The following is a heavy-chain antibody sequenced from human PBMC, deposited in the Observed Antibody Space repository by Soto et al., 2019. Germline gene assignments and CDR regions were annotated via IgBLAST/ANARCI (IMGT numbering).Heavy chain of an antibody. CDR2: IYHSGNT. Sequence: SETLYLTCCVYVYCITHGYYWCWIRPPPGKGLEWIGSIYHSGNTYYNPSLKSRVTLSIDTSKNQFSLKLRSVTAADTAMYYCARVKLAGRGSFHDWGQGTLVTFSS. D-gene: IGHD3-3*02. CDR3: ARVKLAGRGSFHD. J-gene: IGHJ4*02. CDR1: VYCITHGYY. V-gene: IGHV4-38-2*02.